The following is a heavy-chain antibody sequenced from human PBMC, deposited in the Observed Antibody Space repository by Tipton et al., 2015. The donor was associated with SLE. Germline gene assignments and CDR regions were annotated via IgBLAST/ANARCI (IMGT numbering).Heavy chain of an antibody. Sequence: TLSLTCTVSGGSISSSSYYWSWIRQPPGKGLEWIGEINHSGSTNYNPSLKSRVTISVDTSKNQFSLKLSSVTAADTAVYYCARRLEYSSGGYEEYFDYWGQGTLVTVSS. CDR1: GGSISSSSYY. CDR3: ARRLEYSSGGYEEYFDY. J-gene: IGHJ4*02. D-gene: IGHD6-19*01. V-gene: IGHV4-39*07. CDR2: INHSGST.